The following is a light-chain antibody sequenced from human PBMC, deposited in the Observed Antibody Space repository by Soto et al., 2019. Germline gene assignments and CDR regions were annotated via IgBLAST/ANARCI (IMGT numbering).Light chain of an antibody. V-gene: IGLV1-40*01. CDR2: GNI. Sequence: QSVLTQPPSVSGAPGQRVTISCTGTNFNIGAGYEVHWYQHLPGTAPKLLIYGNINRPSGVPDRFSASNSGTSASLAITGLQAEDEADYYCSSYAASNILLFGGGTKLTVL. J-gene: IGLJ3*02. CDR3: SSYAASNILL. CDR1: NFNIGAGYE.